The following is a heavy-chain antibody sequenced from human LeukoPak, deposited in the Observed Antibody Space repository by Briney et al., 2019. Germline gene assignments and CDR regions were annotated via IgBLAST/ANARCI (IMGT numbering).Heavy chain of an antibody. CDR2: IRSKAYGGTT. CDR1: GFTFGDYA. D-gene: IGHD3-22*01. Sequence: PGGSLRLSCTASGFTFGDYAMSWVRQAPGKGLEWVGFIRSKAYGGTTEYAASVKGRFTISRDDSKSIAYLQMNSLKTEDTAVYYCVITTSGQTYYFDYWGQGTLVTVSS. V-gene: IGHV3-49*04. J-gene: IGHJ4*02. CDR3: VITTSGQTYYFDY.